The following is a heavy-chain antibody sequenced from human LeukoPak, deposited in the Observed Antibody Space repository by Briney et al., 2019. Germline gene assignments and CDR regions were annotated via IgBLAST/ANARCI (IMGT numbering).Heavy chain of an antibody. CDR2: ISGSGGST. D-gene: IGHD3-22*01. Sequence: GGSLRLSCAASGFTFSSYAMTWVRQAPGKGLEWVSGISGSGGSTYYADSVEGRFTISRDNSKNTLYLQMNSLRVEDTAVYYCAKGGRWDYYDSSHWGQGTMVTVSS. CDR1: GFTFSSYA. J-gene: IGHJ3*01. V-gene: IGHV3-23*01. CDR3: AKGGRWDYYDSSH.